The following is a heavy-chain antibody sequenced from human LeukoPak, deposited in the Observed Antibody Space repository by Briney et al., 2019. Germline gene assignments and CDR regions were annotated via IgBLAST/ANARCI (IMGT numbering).Heavy chain of an antibody. V-gene: IGHV3-33*01. CDR1: GFTFSSYG. CDR2: IWYDGSNK. D-gene: IGHD6-13*01. J-gene: IGHJ3*02. CDR3: ARDDPLWQQLAYDAFDI. Sequence: PGRSLRLSCAASGFTFSSYGMHWVRQAPGKGLEWVAVIWYDGSNKYYADSVKGRFIISRDNSKNTLYLQMNSLRAEDTAVYYCARDDPLWQQLAYDAFDIWGQGTMVTVSS.